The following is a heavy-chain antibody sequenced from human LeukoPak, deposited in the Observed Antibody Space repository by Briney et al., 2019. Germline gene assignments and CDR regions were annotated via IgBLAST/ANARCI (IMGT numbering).Heavy chain of an antibody. V-gene: IGHV5-51*01. CDR1: GYSFTSYW. CDR2: IYPGDSDT. J-gene: IGHJ5*02. Sequence: GESLKISCKGSGYSFTSYWIGWVRQMPGKGLEWMGIIYPGDSDTGYSPSFQGQVTISADKSISTAYLQWSSLKASDTAMYYCASTYSYGSYWFDPWGQGTLVTVSS. CDR3: ASTYSYGSYWFDP. D-gene: IGHD5-18*01.